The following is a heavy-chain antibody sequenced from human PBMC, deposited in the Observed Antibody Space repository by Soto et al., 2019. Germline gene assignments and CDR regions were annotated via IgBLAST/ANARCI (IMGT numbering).Heavy chain of an antibody. D-gene: IGHD5-12*01. CDR3: AKDISRYSGYDLSFDY. Sequence: EVQLLESGGGLVQPGGSLRLSCAASGFTFSSYAMSWVRQAPGKGLEWVSGISWNSGSIGYADSVKGRFTISRDNAKNSLYLQMNSLRADDTALYYCAKDISRYSGYDLSFDYWGQGTLVTVSS. V-gene: IGHV3-9*01. CDR2: ISWNSGSI. J-gene: IGHJ4*02. CDR1: GFTFSSYA.